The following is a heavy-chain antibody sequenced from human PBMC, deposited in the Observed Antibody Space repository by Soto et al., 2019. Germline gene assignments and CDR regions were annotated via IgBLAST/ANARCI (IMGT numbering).Heavy chain of an antibody. CDR1: GFTFSDHY. CDR3: ARFSGSYTRGLDY. V-gene: IGHV3-72*01. D-gene: IGHD1-26*01. J-gene: IGHJ4*02. Sequence: EVQLVESGGGLVLPGGSLRLSCAASGFTFSDHYMDWVRQAPGKGLEWVGRSRNKANSYSTEYAASVKGRFTISRDESKNSLYLQMSSLKTEDTAVYYCARFSGSYTRGLDYWGQGTLVTVSS. CDR2: SRNKANSYST.